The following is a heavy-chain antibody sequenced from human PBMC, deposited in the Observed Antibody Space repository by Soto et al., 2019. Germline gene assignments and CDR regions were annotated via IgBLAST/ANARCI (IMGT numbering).Heavy chain of an antibody. J-gene: IGHJ4*02. V-gene: IGHV4-59*01. CDR1: GGSMRSFY. CDR3: ARRWSGTDY. D-gene: IGHD3-10*01. Sequence: LSLTCTVSGGSMRSFYWSWIRQPPGKGLEWIGYVHDSVSTSYNPSLQSRVTISADTSKNQFSLDLRSVTAADTAKYYCARRWSGTDYWGQGILVTVSS. CDR2: VHDSVST.